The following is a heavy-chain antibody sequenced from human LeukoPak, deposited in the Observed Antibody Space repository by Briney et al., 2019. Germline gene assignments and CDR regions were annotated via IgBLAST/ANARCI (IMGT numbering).Heavy chain of an antibody. CDR1: GFTFSSYA. J-gene: IGHJ4*02. CDR2: ISASGDGS. V-gene: IGHV3-23*01. D-gene: IGHD4-11*01. Sequence: GESLRLSCAASGFTFSSYAINWVRQAPGKGLEWVPSISASGDGSYYALSVKGRFTISRDNSKNTLFLQMNSLRAEDTAVYYCAKATDDYSRRGIDYWGQGTLVTVSS. CDR3: AKATDDYSRRGIDY.